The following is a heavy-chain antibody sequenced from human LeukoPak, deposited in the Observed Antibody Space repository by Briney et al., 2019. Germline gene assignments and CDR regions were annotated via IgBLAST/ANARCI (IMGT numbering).Heavy chain of an antibody. D-gene: IGHD6-19*01. CDR2: INAGNGNT. CDR3: ARVVKYRSGPLTDLLPYYFDY. CDR1: GYTFTSYA. Sequence: GASVKVSCKACGYTFTSYAMHWVRQAPGQRLEWMGWINAGNGNTKYSQEFQGRVTITRDTSASTAYMELSSLRSEDMAVYYCARVVKYRSGPLTDLLPYYFDYWGQGTLVTVSS. V-gene: IGHV1-3*03. J-gene: IGHJ4*02.